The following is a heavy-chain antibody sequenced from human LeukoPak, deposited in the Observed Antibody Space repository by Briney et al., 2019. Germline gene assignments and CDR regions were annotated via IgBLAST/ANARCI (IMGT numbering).Heavy chain of an antibody. D-gene: IGHD3-22*01. CDR2: IYHSGST. CDR1: GGSISSSNW. J-gene: IGHJ4*02. CDR3: ARDGDSSGYYNDY. Sequence: SETLSLTCAVSGGSISSSNWWSWVRQPPGKGLEWIGEIYHSGSTNYNPSLKSRVTISVDKSKNQFSLKLSSVTAADTAVYYCARDGDSSGYYNDYWGQGTLVTVSS. V-gene: IGHV4-4*02.